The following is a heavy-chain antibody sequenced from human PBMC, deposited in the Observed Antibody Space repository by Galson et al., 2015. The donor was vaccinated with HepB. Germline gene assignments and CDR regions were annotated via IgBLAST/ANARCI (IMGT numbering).Heavy chain of an antibody. CDR2: ISTSGSYT. D-gene: IGHD6-19*01. J-gene: IGHJ4*02. V-gene: IGHV3-11*06. CDR1: GFTFSDYY. CDR3: ARAPGSGWYGGVDY. Sequence: SLRLSCAASGFTFSDYYMSWIRQAPGKGLEWVSYISTSGSYTNYADSVKGRFTISRDNAKNSLYLQMNSLRAEDTAVYYCARAPGSGWYGGVDYWGQGTLVTVSS.